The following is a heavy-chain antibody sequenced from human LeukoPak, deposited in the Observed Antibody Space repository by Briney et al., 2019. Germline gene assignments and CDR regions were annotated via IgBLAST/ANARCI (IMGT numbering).Heavy chain of an antibody. CDR2: INPSGGST. V-gene: IGHV1-46*01. CDR1: GYTFTP. CDR3: ARSMSSGYYFYFDY. Sequence: ASVKVSCKASGYTFTPMHWVRLAPGQGLEWMGMINPSGGSTSYAQKFQGRVIMTRDTSTSTVYMELGSLRSEDTAVYYCARSMSSGYYFYFDYWGQGTLVTVSS. D-gene: IGHD3-22*01. J-gene: IGHJ4*02.